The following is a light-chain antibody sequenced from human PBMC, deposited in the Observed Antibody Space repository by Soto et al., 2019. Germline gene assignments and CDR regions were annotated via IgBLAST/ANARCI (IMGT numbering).Light chain of an antibody. CDR2: DVF. Sequence: EIVLTQAPATLSLSPGERATLSCRASQSIGNYIAWYQQKPGQAPRLLVYDVFNRATGIPARFSGSGSGTDFPLTISSREPEDFAVYYCLQRAAWPWTFGQGTKVEVK. CDR1: QSIGNY. J-gene: IGKJ1*01. V-gene: IGKV3-11*01. CDR3: LQRAAWPWT.